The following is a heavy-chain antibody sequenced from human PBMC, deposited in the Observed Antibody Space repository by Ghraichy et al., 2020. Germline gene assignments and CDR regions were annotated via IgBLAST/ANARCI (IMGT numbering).Heavy chain of an antibody. CDR1: GGSISSSSFY. CDR3: ARRGGVVAATAFDPFSYYYGMDV. Sequence: SQTLSLTCTGSGGSISSSSFYWGWIRQPPGKGLEWIGSIYYSGATYYNPSLKSRVTISVDTSKNQFSLNLSSVTAADTAVYYCARRGGVVAATAFDPFSYYYGMDVWGQGTTVTVSS. V-gene: IGHV4-39*01. CDR2: IYYSGAT. J-gene: IGHJ6*02. D-gene: IGHD2-15*01.